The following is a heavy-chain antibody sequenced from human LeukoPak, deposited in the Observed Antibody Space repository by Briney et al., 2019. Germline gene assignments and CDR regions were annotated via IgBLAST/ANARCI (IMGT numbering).Heavy chain of an antibody. CDR1: GGSISSGGYS. CDR2: IYHSGST. Sequence: SETLSLTCAVSGGSISSGGYSWSWIRQPPGKGLEWIGYIYHSGSTYYNPSLKSRVTISVDRSKNQFSLKLSSVTAADTAVYYCARDGYGARWGQGTLVTVSS. D-gene: IGHD5-12*01. CDR3: ARDGYGAR. V-gene: IGHV4-30-2*01. J-gene: IGHJ4*02.